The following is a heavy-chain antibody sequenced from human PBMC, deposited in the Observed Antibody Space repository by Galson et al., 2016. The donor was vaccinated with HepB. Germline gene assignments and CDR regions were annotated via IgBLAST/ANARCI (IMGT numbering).Heavy chain of an antibody. Sequence: SLRLSCATSGFTFTRYNMNWVRQAPGKGPEWVSSISSGSSYIYYADSVKGRLTISRDHVKKSLYLQMNSLRPEDTAVYYCARVREQQLLDAFDIWGQGTMVTVSS. D-gene: IGHD6-13*01. CDR2: ISSGSSYI. V-gene: IGHV3-21*01. J-gene: IGHJ3*02. CDR3: ARVREQQLLDAFDI. CDR1: GFTFTRYN.